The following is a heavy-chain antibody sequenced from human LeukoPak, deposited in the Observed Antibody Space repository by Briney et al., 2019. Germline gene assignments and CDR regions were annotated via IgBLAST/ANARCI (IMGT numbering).Heavy chain of an antibody. V-gene: IGHV4-59*01. Sequence: PSETLSLTCTVSGGSISSYYWSWIRQPPGKGPEWIGYIYYSGSTNYNPSLKSRVTISVDTSKNQFSLKLSSVTAADTAVYYCARASTATGSNGFDYWGQGTLVTVSS. CDR2: IYYSGST. CDR1: GGSISSYY. J-gene: IGHJ4*02. CDR3: ARASTATGSNGFDY. D-gene: IGHD2-8*01.